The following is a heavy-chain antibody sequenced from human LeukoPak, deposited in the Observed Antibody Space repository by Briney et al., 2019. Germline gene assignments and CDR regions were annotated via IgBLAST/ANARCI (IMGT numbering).Heavy chain of an antibody. CDR2: MNPNSGNT. CDR3: AKGIGAIAVAGVDY. D-gene: IGHD6-19*01. J-gene: IGHJ4*02. CDR1: GYTFTSYD. V-gene: IGHV1-8*03. Sequence: ASVKVSCKASGYTFTSYDINWVRQATGQGLEWMGWMNPNSGNTGYAQKFQGRVTITRNTSISTAYMELSSLRSEDTALYYCAKGIGAIAVAGVDYWGQGTLVTVSS.